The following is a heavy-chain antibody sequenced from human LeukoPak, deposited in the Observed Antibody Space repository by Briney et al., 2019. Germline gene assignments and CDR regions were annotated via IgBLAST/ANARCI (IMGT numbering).Heavy chain of an antibody. J-gene: IGHJ6*02. CDR3: ARDYGDSRGAYGMDV. D-gene: IGHD4-17*01. CDR2: MNPNSGNT. Sequence: ASVKVSCKASGYTFTSYDINWVRQATGQGLEWMGWMNPNSGNTGYAQKFQGRVTMTRNTSISTAYMELSSLRSEDTAVYYCARDYGDSRGAYGMDVWGQGTTVTVSS. CDR1: GYTFTSYD. V-gene: IGHV1-8*01.